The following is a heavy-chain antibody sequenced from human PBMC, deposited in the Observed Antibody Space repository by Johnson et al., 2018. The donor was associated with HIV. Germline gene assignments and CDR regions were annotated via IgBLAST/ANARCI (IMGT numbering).Heavy chain of an antibody. V-gene: IGHV3-30*18. Sequence: QVHLVESGGGVVQPGTSLRLSCAASGFTFSTYGMHWVRQAPGKGLEWVAVISYDGTYEFYADSVKGRFTISRDNSKRTLYLQMNSLRVEDTAVYYCAKSPGKDHGGNSGAFDIWGQGTMVTVSS. CDR1: GFTFSTYG. J-gene: IGHJ3*02. CDR3: AKSPGKDHGGNSGAFDI. CDR2: ISYDGTYE. D-gene: IGHD4-23*01.